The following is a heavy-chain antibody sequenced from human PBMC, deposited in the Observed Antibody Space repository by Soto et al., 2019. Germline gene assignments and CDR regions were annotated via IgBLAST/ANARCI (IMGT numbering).Heavy chain of an antibody. V-gene: IGHV1-69*06. Sequence: GASVKVSCKASGGTFSSYAISWVRQAPGQGLEWMGGIIPIFGTANCAQKFQGRVTITADKSTSTAYMELSSLRSEDTAVYYCAREALSGYHFDYWGQGTLVTVSS. J-gene: IGHJ4*02. D-gene: IGHD3-9*01. CDR1: GGTFSSYA. CDR3: AREALSGYHFDY. CDR2: IIPIFGTA.